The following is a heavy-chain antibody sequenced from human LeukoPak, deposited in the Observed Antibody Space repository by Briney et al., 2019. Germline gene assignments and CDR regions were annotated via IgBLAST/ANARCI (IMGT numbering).Heavy chain of an antibody. CDR1: GFTFSSYA. V-gene: IGHV3-23*01. J-gene: IGHJ6*02. CDR2: ISGSGGST. CDR3: AKEGGYDSSYYYGMDV. Sequence: GGSLRLSCAASGFTFSSYAMSWVRQAPGKGLEWVSAISGSGGSTYYADSVKGRFTISRDNSKNTLYLQMNSLRAEDTAVYYCAKEGGYDSSYYYGMDVWGQGTTVTVSS. D-gene: IGHD5-12*01.